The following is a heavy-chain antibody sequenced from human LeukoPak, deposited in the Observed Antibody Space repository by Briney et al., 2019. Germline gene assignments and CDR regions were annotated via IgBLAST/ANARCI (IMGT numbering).Heavy chain of an antibody. V-gene: IGHV4-39*01. CDR1: GGSISSSSYY. D-gene: IGHD6-13*01. CDR3: ARGRRATYSSSWSNWFDP. Sequence: PSETLSLTCTVSGGSISSSSYYWGWIRQPPGKGLEWIGSIYYSGSTYYNPSLKSRVTISVDTSKNQFSLKLSSVTAADTAVYYCARGRRATYSSSWSNWFDPWGQGTLVTVSS. J-gene: IGHJ5*02. CDR2: IYYSGST.